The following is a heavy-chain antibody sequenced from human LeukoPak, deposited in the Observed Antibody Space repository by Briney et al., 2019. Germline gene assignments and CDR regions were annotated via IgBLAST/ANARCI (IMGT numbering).Heavy chain of an antibody. D-gene: IGHD3-22*01. J-gene: IGHJ4*02. CDR3: ATRATYYYDSSGYSDY. V-gene: IGHV1-69*04. CDR2: IIPILGIA. Sequence: ASVKVSCKASGGTFSSYAISWVRQAPGQGLEWMGRIIPILGIANYAQKFQGRVTITADKSTSTAYMELSSLRSEDTAVYYCATRATYYYDSSGYSDYWGQGTLVTVSS. CDR1: GGTFSSYA.